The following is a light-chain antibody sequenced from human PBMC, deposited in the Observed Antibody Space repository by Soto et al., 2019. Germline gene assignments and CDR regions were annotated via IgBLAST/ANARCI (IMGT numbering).Light chain of an antibody. CDR2: GVS. CDR3: QQYGTSEII. V-gene: IGKV3-20*01. Sequence: EIVMTQSPATLSVSPGERATLSCRASQSVSSNLAWYQQKPGQAPRLLIYGVSGRATGIPDRFSGSGSGTDFTLTISRLETEDFAVFYCQQYGTSEIIFGQGTRLEIK. J-gene: IGKJ5*01. CDR1: QSVSSN.